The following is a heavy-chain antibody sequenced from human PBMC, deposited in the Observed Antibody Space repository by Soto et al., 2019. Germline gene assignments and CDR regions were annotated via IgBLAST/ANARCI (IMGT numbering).Heavy chain of an antibody. V-gene: IGHV1-8*01. CDR2: MNPNSGNT. CDR3: ARGLVRITIFGVAPGNWFDP. Sequence: ASVRVSCQASGYTFTSCDTNWVRQATGQGLERMGWMNPNSGNTGYAQKFQGRVTMTRNTSISTAYMELSSLRSEDTAVYYCARGLVRITIFGVAPGNWFDPWGQGTLVTVSS. J-gene: IGHJ5*02. CDR1: GYTFTSCD. D-gene: IGHD3-3*01.